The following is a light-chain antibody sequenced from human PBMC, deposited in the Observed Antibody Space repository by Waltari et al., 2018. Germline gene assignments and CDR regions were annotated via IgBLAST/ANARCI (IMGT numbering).Light chain of an antibody. CDR1: KLGEKY. Sequence: SYEVTQPPSVSVSPGQTASITCSGDKLGEKYVSWYQQKPGQSPVVVIYEDDDRPSGIPELFSGSNSGNTATLTISGTQAMDEADYDCQAWDGSTSTVVFGGGTKVTVL. J-gene: IGLJ2*01. CDR2: EDD. V-gene: IGLV3-1*01. CDR3: QAWDGSTSTVV.